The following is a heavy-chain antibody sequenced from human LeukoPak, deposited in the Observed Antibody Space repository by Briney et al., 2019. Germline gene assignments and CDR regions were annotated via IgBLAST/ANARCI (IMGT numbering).Heavy chain of an antibody. Sequence: SETLSLTCAVYGESFSGYYWSWIRQPPGKGLEWIGEINHSGSTNYNPSLKSRVPISVDTSKNQFSLKLSSVTAADTAVYYCASARRELDYWGQGTLVTVSS. CDR3: ASARRELDY. J-gene: IGHJ4*02. D-gene: IGHD1-1*01. CDR1: GESFSGYY. V-gene: IGHV4-34*01. CDR2: INHSGST.